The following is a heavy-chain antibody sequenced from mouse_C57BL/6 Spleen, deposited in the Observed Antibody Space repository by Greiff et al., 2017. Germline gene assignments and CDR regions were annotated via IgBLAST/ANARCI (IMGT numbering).Heavy chain of an antibody. J-gene: IGHJ4*01. CDR1: GYTFTDYY. V-gene: IGHV1-76*01. CDR2: IYPGSGNT. Sequence: VQLQQSGAELVRPGASVKLSCKASGYTFTDYYINWVKQRPGQGLEWIARIYPGSGNTYYNEKFKGKATLTAEKSSSTAYMQLSSLTSEDSAVYFCARDWGNYEGDYAMDYWGQGTSVTVSS. D-gene: IGHD2-1*01. CDR3: ARDWGNYEGDYAMDY.